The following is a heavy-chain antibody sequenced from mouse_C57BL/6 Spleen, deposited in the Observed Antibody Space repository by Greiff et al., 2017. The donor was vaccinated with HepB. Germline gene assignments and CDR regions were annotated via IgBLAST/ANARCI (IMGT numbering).Heavy chain of an antibody. V-gene: IGHV2-6-1*01. J-gene: IGHJ3*01. D-gene: IGHD2-5*01. CDR1: GFSLTSYG. CDR2: IWSDGST. Sequence: VQLQESGPGLVAPSQSLSITCTVSGFSLTSYGVHWVRQPPGKGLEWLVVIWSDGSTTYNSALKSRLSISKDNSKSQVFLKMNSLQTDDTAMYYCARHGGSNYAWFAYWGQGTLVTVSA. CDR3: ARHGGSNYAWFAY.